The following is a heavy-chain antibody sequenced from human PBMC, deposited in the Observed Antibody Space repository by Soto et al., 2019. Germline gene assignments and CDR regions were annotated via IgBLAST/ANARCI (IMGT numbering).Heavy chain of an antibody. CDR2: ISSSSSYI. Sequence: EVQLVESGGGLVKPGGSLSLSGAASGFTFSSYSMNWVRQAPGKGLDWVSSISSSSSYIYYEDSVKGRFTISRDNAKNSPYLHMNSLRAEDTAVYYCARDRGGYGDYYAYYGMDVWGQGTTVTVS. J-gene: IGHJ6*02. CDR3: ARDRGGYGDYYAYYGMDV. V-gene: IGHV3-21*01. D-gene: IGHD5-12*01. CDR1: GFTFSSYS.